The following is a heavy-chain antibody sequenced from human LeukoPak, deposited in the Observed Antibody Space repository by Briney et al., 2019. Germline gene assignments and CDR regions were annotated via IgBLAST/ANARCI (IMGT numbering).Heavy chain of an antibody. Sequence: PGGSPRLSCAASGFTFSNSWINWVRQALGKGLEWVANIKPDGSQTFYLDSVKGRFTVSRDNAKHSAYLQMNSLRAEDTAVYYCFGSGSYSKWDQGTLVTVSS. V-gene: IGHV3-7*01. CDR2: IKPDGSQT. D-gene: IGHD3-10*01. CDR3: FGSGSYSK. CDR1: GFTFSNSW. J-gene: IGHJ4*02.